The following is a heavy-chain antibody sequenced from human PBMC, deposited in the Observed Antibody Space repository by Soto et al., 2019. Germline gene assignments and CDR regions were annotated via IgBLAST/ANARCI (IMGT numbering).Heavy chain of an antibody. V-gene: IGHV3-7*03. CDR2: IKQDGSEK. CDR1: GFTFSSYW. D-gene: IGHD3-22*01. CDR3: ASDWVVITWAFDC. J-gene: IGHJ4*02. Sequence: EVQLVESGGGLVQPGGSLRLSCAASGFTFSSYWMSWVRQAPGKGLEWVANIKQDGSEKYYVDSVKGRFTISRDNAKNSLYLQMNSLRAQDTAVYYCASDWVVITWAFDCWGRGTLVTVSS.